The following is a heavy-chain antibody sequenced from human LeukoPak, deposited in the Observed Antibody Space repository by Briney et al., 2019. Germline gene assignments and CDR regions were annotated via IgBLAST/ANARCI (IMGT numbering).Heavy chain of an antibody. CDR1: GYPFIAYW. CDR3: ARLGPQILWSLDY. Sequence: GGSLKISGKGPGYPFIAYWSAWVGQIPGKGLGWMGIFFPGGSPTRYRPSFQGPVTFSAAKSSNTAYLQWSCLKPAHTGIFSCARLGPQILWSLDYWRGGTLLSVPS. CDR2: FFPGGSPT. D-gene: IGHD2-8*02. J-gene: IGHJ4*02. V-gene: IGHV5-51*01.